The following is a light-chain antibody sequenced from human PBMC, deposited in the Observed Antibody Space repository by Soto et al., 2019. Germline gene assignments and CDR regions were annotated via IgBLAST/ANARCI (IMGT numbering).Light chain of an antibody. CDR1: QSVSSNF. CDR3: HQYGSSPFT. V-gene: IGKV3-20*01. Sequence: EIVLTQSPGTLSLSPGERATLSCRASQSVSSNFLAWYQQKPGQAPRLLIYGASSRATGIPDRFSGSGSGADFTLSISRLEPEDFAVYYCHQYGSSPFTFGPGTKVDI. J-gene: IGKJ3*01. CDR2: GAS.